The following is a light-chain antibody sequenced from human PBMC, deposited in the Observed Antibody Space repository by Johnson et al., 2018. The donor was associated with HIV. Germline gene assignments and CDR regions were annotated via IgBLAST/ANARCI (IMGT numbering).Light chain of an antibody. J-gene: IGLJ1*01. Sequence: HSVLTQPPSVSAAPGQKVTISCSGSSSNIGNNYVSWYRQLPGTAPKVLIYEDNKRPSGIPDRFSGSKSGTSATLGITGLQTGDEADYYCGTWDSSLSAHVFGTGTKVTVL. CDR3: GTWDSSLSAHV. CDR1: SSNIGNNY. V-gene: IGLV1-51*02. CDR2: EDN.